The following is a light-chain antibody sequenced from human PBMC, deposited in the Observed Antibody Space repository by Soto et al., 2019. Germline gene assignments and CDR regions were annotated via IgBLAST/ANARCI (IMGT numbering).Light chain of an antibody. V-gene: IGLV2-8*01. CDR1: SSDVGGYNY. J-gene: IGLJ2*01. CDR3: CAYACSNTFVV. CDR2: EVS. Sequence: QSVLTQPPSASGSPGQSVTISCTGTSSDVGGYNYVSWYQQHPGKAPKLMIYEVSKRPSGVPDRFSGSKSGNTASLTVSGVQAEDEADSYGCAYACSNTFVVFGGGTKHTVL.